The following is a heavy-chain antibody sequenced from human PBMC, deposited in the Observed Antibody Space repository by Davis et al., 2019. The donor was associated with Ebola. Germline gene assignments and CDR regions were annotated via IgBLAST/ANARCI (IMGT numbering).Heavy chain of an antibody. CDR1: GGTFITYT. Sequence: AASVKVSCKASGGTFITYTFSWVRQAPGQGLEWMGRIIPILGVTNYAQKFQGRVTFTADKSTGTVYMELNRLKSDDTAVYYCARHGYSMGYDDAFDIWGQGTIVTVSS. CDR2: IIPILGVT. V-gene: IGHV1-69*02. J-gene: IGHJ3*02. CDR3: ARHGYSMGYDDAFDI. D-gene: IGHD5-24*01.